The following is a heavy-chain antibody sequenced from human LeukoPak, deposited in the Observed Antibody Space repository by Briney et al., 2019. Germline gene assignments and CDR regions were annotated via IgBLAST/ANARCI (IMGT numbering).Heavy chain of an antibody. CDR3: ARLGGNWNYFDY. V-gene: IGHV4-59*08. CDR1: GASITTYY. D-gene: IGHD1-20*01. CDR2: IHYSGST. J-gene: IGHJ4*02. Sequence: SETLSLTCSVYGASITTYYWSWIRQPPGKGLEWIAYIHYSGSTSYNPSLKSRLTISLDTSKNQFSLKLSSVRDADTVMYHCARLGGNWNYFDYWGQGTLVTVSS.